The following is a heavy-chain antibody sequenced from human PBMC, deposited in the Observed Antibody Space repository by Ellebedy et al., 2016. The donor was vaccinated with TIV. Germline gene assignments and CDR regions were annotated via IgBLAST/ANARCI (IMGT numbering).Heavy chain of an antibody. Sequence: ASVKVSXXASGYTFTSYYIHWVRQAPGQGLEWMGVINPSGGSTSYAQKFQGRVTMTRDTSTSTVYMELSSLRSEDTAVYYCARSPQQLVPLMDVWGQGTTVTVSS. D-gene: IGHD6-13*01. CDR3: ARSPQQLVPLMDV. J-gene: IGHJ6*02. CDR2: INPSGGST. CDR1: GYTFTSYY. V-gene: IGHV1-46*01.